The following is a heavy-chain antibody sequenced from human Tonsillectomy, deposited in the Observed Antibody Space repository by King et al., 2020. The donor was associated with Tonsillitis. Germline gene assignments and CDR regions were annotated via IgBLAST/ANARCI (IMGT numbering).Heavy chain of an antibody. Sequence: VQLVESGGGVVQPGRSLRLSCAASGFTFSYHGMHWVRQAPGKGLEWVSSIWYDGSNKHYEDSVKGRFTISRDNSKNTLHLQMNSLRAEDTAVYYCARDXCGGDCYIFDYXGQGTLVTVSS. CDR2: IWYDGSNK. D-gene: IGHD2-21*01. CDR1: GFTFSYHG. V-gene: IGHV3-33*01. CDR3: ARDXCGGDCYIFDY. J-gene: IGHJ4*02.